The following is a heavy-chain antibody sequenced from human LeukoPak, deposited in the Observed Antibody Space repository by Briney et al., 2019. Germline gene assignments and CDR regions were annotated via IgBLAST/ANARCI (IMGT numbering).Heavy chain of an antibody. J-gene: IGHJ6*03. CDR2: IYSGGST. D-gene: IGHD6-19*01. Sequence: GGSLRLSCAASGFTVSSNYMSWVRQAPGKGLGWGSVIYSGGSTYYADSVKGRFTLSRDNYKNTLYLKMNSLRAEDTAVYYCARVPVAGTFPIGYMDVWGKGTTVTVSS. CDR3: ARVPVAGTFPIGYMDV. CDR1: GFTVSSNY. V-gene: IGHV3-53*01.